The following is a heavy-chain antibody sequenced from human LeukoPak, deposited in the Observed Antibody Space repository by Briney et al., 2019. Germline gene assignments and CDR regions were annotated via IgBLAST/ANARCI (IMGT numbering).Heavy chain of an antibody. J-gene: IGHJ4*02. Sequence: ASVKVSCKASGYTFTGYYMHWVRQAPGQGLEWMGRINPNSGGTNYAQKFQGRVTMTRDTSISTAYMELSRLRSDDTAVYYCARDGDPGIVVVTATIDYWGQGTLVTDSS. V-gene: IGHV1-2*06. CDR3: ARDGDPGIVVVTATIDY. CDR2: INPNSGGT. CDR1: GYTFTGYY. D-gene: IGHD2-21*02.